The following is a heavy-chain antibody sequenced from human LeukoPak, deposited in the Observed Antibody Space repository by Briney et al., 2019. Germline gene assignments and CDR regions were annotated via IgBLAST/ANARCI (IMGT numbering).Heavy chain of an antibody. CDR3: ARELNYYDSSGYFPLTDY. CDR1: GGSISSYY. D-gene: IGHD3-22*01. CDR2: IYTSGST. V-gene: IGHV4-4*07. J-gene: IGHJ4*02. Sequence: SETLSLTCTVSGGSISSYYWSWIRQPAGKGLEWIGRIYTSGSTNYNPSLKGRVTMSVDTSKNQFSLKLSSVTAADTAVYYCARELNYYDSSGYFPLTDYWGQGTLVTVSS.